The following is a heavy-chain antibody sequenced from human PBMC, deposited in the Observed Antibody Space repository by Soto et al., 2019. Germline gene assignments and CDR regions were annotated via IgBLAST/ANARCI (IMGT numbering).Heavy chain of an antibody. J-gene: IGHJ4*02. CDR1: GGSISGYY. V-gene: IGHV4-59*01. D-gene: IGHD2-15*01. CDR3: AAAPRY. Sequence: PSKNPCLTCSVPGGSISGYYWSWIRQTPEKGLEWIGYIYYSGSTNYNPSLKSRVTMLIDMSKNQFSLKLTSVSAADTAVYYCAAAPRYWGQG. CDR2: IYYSGST.